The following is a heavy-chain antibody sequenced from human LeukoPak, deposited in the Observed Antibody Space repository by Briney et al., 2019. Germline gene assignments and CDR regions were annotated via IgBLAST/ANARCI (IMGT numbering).Heavy chain of an antibody. CDR1: GFTFSSYS. V-gene: IGHV3-21*01. J-gene: IGHJ3*02. D-gene: IGHD1-26*01. CDR2: ISSSSSYI. Sequence: GGSLRLSCAASGFTFSSYSMNWVRQAPGKGLEWASSISSSSSYIYYADSVKGRFTISRDNAKNSLYLQMNSLRAEDTAVYYCARTYSGSDWGAFDIWGQGTMVTVSS. CDR3: ARTYSGSDWGAFDI.